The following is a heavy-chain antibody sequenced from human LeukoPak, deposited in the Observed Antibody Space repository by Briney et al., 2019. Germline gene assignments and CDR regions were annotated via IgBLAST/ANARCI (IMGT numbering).Heavy chain of an antibody. CDR3: AREGSYGYLNYYGMDV. CDR2: IRNDGSNK. Sequence: PGGSLRLSCAASGFTFSSHGMHWVRQAPGKGLEWVAFIRNDGSNKYYADSVKGRFTISRDNSKNTLYLQMNSLRAEDTAVYYCAREGSYGYLNYYGMDVWGQGTTVTVSS. V-gene: IGHV3-30*02. CDR1: GFTFSSHG. D-gene: IGHD5-18*01. J-gene: IGHJ6*02.